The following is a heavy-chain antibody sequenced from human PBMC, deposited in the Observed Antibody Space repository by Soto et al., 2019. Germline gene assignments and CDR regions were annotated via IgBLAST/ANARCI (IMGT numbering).Heavy chain of an antibody. Sequence: SETLSLTCAVYGGSFSGYYWSWIRQPPGKGLEWIGEINHSGSTNYNPSLKSRVTISVDTSKNQFSLKLSSVTAADTAVYYCARGGYYYYYYMDVWCKGTTVTVSS. CDR2: INHSGST. J-gene: IGHJ6*03. CDR1: GGSFSGYY. CDR3: ARGGYYYYYYMDV. V-gene: IGHV4-34*01.